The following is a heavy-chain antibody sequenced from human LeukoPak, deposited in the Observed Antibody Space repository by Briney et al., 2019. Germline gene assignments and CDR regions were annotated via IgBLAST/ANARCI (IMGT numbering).Heavy chain of an antibody. CDR2: ISSSSSYI. CDR3: ARDDSITTSGWYSPLVSPFDY. Sequence: PGGSLRLSCAASGFTFSSYAMNWVRQAPGKGLEWVSSISSSSSYIYYADSVKGRFTISRDNAKNSLYLQMNSLRAEDTAVYYCARDDSITTSGWYSPLVSPFDYWGQGTLVTVSS. CDR1: GFTFSSYA. D-gene: IGHD6-19*01. V-gene: IGHV3-21*01. J-gene: IGHJ4*02.